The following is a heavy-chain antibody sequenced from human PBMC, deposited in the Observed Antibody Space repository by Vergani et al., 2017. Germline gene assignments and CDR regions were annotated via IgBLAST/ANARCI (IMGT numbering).Heavy chain of an antibody. CDR3: ARGSSTSWTIFDY. J-gene: IGHJ4*02. D-gene: IGHD2-2*01. V-gene: IGHV4-34*01. CDR2: INHSGST. CDR1: GGSFSGYY. Sequence: QVQLQQWGAGLLKPSETLSLTCAVYGGSFSGYYWSWIRQPPGKGLEWIGEINHSGSTNYNPSLKSRVTISVDTSKNQFSLKLSSVTAADTAVYYCARGSSTSWTIFDYWGQGTLVTVSS.